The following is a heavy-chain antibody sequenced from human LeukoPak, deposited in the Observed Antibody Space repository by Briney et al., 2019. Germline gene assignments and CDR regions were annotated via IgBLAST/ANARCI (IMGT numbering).Heavy chain of an antibody. Sequence: PGGSLRLSWAASGFTFSSYAMHWVRQAPGKGLEWVAVISYDGSNKYYADSVKGRFTISRDNSKNTLYLQMNSLRAEDTAVYYCARDRVLPAAIHFDIWGQGTMVTVSS. V-gene: IGHV3-30-3*01. CDR2: ISYDGSNK. CDR3: ARDRVLPAAIHFDI. CDR1: GFTFSSYA. D-gene: IGHD2-2*02. J-gene: IGHJ3*02.